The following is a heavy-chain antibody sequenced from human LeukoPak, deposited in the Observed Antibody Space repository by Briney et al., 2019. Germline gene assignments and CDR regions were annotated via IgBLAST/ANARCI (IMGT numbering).Heavy chain of an antibody. D-gene: IGHD4-23*01. CDR3: ASGGFLGGNFWGYYFDY. CDR2: IYHSGST. CDR1: GGSISSSNW. V-gene: IGHV4-4*02. Sequence: NSSETLSLTCAVSGGSISSSNWWSWVRQPPGKGLEWIGEIYHSGSTNYNPSLKSRVTISVDKSKTHFSLKLSSVTAADTAVYYCASGGFLGGNFWGYYFDYWGQGTLVTVSS. J-gene: IGHJ4*02.